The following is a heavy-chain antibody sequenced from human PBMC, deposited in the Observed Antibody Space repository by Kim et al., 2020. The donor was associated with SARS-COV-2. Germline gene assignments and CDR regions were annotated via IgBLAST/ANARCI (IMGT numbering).Heavy chain of an antibody. J-gene: IGHJ3*02. Sequence: QKFQGRVTMTRDTSISTAYMELSRLRSDDTAVYYCARGGLIVHEEGAFDIWGQGTMVTVSS. CDR3: ARGGLIVHEEGAFDI. V-gene: IGHV1-2*02. D-gene: IGHD1-26*01.